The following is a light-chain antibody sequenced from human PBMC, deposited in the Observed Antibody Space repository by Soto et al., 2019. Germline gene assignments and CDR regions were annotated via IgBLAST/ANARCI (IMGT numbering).Light chain of an antibody. CDR1: QSVSGS. Sequence: PGEKATLSCRASQSVSGSLGWYQQKPGQAPRLIIYGASTRATGIPARFTGSGSGTEFILTITSLQSEDSAVYYCQEYNTWPWTFGQGTKVDIK. CDR3: QEYNTWPWT. J-gene: IGKJ1*01. CDR2: GAS. V-gene: IGKV3-15*01.